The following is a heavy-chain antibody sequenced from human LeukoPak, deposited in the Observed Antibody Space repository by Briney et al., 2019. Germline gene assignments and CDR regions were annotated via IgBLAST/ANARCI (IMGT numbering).Heavy chain of an antibody. J-gene: IGHJ4*02. D-gene: IGHD6-13*01. CDR3: AKSTGIAAAGRDFDY. V-gene: IGHV3-9*01. CDR1: GFTFDDYA. CDR2: ISWNSGSI. Sequence: GRSLRLSCAAFGFTFDDYAMHWVRQAPGKGLEWVSGISWNSGSIGYADSVKGRFTISRDNAKNSLYLQMNSLRAEDTALYYCAKSTGIAAAGRDFDYWGQGTLVTVSS.